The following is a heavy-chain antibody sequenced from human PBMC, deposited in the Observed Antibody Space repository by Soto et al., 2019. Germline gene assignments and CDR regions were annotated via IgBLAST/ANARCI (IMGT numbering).Heavy chain of an antibody. CDR3: ARSQDDSSGPYYYYYMDV. Sequence: SETLSLTCTVSGGSISSYYWSWIRQPPGKGLEWIGYIYYSGSTNYNPSLKSRVTISVDTSKNQFSLKLSSVTAADTAVYYCARSQDDSSGPYYYYYMDVWGEGTTVTVSS. D-gene: IGHD6-19*01. V-gene: IGHV4-59*01. CDR1: GGSISSYY. J-gene: IGHJ6*03. CDR2: IYYSGST.